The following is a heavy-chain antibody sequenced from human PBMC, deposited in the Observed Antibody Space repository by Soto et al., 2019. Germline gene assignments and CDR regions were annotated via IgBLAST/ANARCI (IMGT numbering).Heavy chain of an antibody. Sequence: QVPLVQSGPEVKKPGASVNVSCKASGYTFSSYGISWVRQAPGQGLEWMGWISAYHGNRNYAQKFQGRVTMTTDRSTSTAYMELRSLRSDDTAVYYCARAYVWGSYRTDGLFDYWGQGSLVTVSS. D-gene: IGHD3-16*02. CDR3: ARAYVWGSYRTDGLFDY. CDR1: GYTFSSYG. V-gene: IGHV1-18*01. J-gene: IGHJ4*02. CDR2: ISAYHGNR.